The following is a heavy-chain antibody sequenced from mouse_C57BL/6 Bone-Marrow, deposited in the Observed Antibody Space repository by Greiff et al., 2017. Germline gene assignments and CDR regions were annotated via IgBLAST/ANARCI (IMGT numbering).Heavy chain of an antibody. CDR2: IHPNSGST. J-gene: IGHJ3*01. Sequence: VQLQQPGAELVKPGASVKLSCKASGYTFTSYWMNWVKQRPGQGLEWIGMIHPNSGSTNYNEKFKSKAPLTVDKSSSTAYMQLSSLPSEDSAVSDCIYDGYYRGFFAFWGKETLGTVSA. CDR1: GYTFTSYW. V-gene: IGHV1-64*01. CDR3: IYDGYYRGFFAF. D-gene: IGHD2-3*01.